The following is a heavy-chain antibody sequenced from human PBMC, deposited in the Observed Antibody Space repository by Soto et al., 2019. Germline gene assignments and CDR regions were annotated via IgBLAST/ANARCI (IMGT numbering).Heavy chain of an antibody. V-gene: IGHV3-21*01. CDR3: AREQLVFYYYGMDV. D-gene: IGHD6-13*01. J-gene: IGHJ6*02. CDR1: GFTFSGYS. CDR2: ISSSSSYI. Sequence: GGSLRLSCAASGFTFSGYSMNWVRQAPGKGLEWVSSISSSSSYIYYADSVKGRFTISRDNAKNSLYLQMNSLRAEDTAVYYCAREQLVFYYYGMDVWGQGTTVTVSS.